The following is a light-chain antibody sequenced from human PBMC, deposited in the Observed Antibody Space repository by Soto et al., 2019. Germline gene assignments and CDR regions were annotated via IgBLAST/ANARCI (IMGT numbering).Light chain of an antibody. J-gene: IGKJ4*01. CDR3: QQYDNPFT. CDR1: QDISNY. CDR2: DAS. V-gene: IGKV1-33*01. Sequence: DIQMTQSPSSLSASVGDRVTITCQASQDISNYLNWYQQKPGKTPKLLIYDASNLETGDPPRFSGSGSGTDFTFTISSLQPEDIATYYCQQYDNPFTFGGGTKVEIK.